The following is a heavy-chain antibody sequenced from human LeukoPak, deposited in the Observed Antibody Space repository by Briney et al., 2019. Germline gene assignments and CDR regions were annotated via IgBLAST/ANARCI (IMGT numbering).Heavy chain of an antibody. J-gene: IGHJ5*02. CDR2: ISYDGSNK. V-gene: IGHV3-30*04. Sequence: GGSLRLSCAASGFTFSSYAMHWVRQAPGKGLEWVAVISYDGSNKYYADSVKGRFTISRDNSKNTLYLQMNSLRAEDTAVYYCARESLLWFDPWGQGTLVTVSS. D-gene: IGHD3-3*01. CDR1: GFTFSSYA. CDR3: ARESLLWFDP.